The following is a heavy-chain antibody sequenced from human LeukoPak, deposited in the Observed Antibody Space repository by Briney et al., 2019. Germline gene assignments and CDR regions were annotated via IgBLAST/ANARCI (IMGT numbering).Heavy chain of an antibody. Sequence: SETLSLTCTVSGYSISSGYYWGWIRQPPGKGLAWIGSIYHSGSAYYNPSLKSRVTISVDTSKNQFSLKLSSVTAADTAVYYCARGDSSSWHRANWFDPWGQGTLVTVSS. CDR2: IYHSGSA. D-gene: IGHD6-13*01. V-gene: IGHV4-38-2*02. CDR3: ARGDSSSWHRANWFDP. J-gene: IGHJ5*02. CDR1: GYSISSGYY.